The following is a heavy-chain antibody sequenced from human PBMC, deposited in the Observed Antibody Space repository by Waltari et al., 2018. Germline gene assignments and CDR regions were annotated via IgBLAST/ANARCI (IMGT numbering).Heavy chain of an antibody. CDR3: TTDQLTTTVTFFDY. CDR2: IKSKTDGGTT. V-gene: IGHV3-15*01. Sequence: EVQLVESGGGLVKPGGSLRLSCAASGFTFSNAWMSWVRQAPGKGLEWVGRIKSKTDGGTTDYAAPVKGRFTISRDDSKNTLYLQMNSLKTEDTAVYYCTTDQLTTTVTFFDYWGQGTLVTVSS. CDR1: GFTFSNAW. D-gene: IGHD4-17*01. J-gene: IGHJ4*02.